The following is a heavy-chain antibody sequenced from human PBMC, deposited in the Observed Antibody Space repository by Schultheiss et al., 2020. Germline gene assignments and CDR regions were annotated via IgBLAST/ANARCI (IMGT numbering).Heavy chain of an antibody. J-gene: IGHJ4*02. CDR1: GGSISLYY. CDR2: IHKSGST. D-gene: IGHD6-6*01. CDR3: ARDMYSSSSITTYYFDY. V-gene: IGHV4-59*12. Sequence: SETLSLTCTVSGGSISLYYWSWIRQPPGKGLEWIGYIHKSGSTYYSPSLRSRVTISVDTSKNQFSLKLSSVTAADTAVYYCARDMYSSSSITTYYFDYWGQGTLVTVSS.